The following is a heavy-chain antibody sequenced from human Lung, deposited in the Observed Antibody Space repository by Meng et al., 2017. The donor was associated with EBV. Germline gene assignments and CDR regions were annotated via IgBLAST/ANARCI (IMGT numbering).Heavy chain of an antibody. D-gene: IGHD2-21*01. Sequence: QVQLQRRGPGLVKPSQALSLTCTVSGGCISSGGYYWSWIRQHPGKGLEWIGYIHDSGSTYYTPSLKSRVTISADTSKNQFSLKLSSVTAADTAVYYCARDSDSAYSLGYWGQGTLVTVSS. CDR2: IHDSGST. CDR3: ARDSDSAYSLGY. CDR1: GGCISSGGYY. V-gene: IGHV4-31*03. J-gene: IGHJ4*02.